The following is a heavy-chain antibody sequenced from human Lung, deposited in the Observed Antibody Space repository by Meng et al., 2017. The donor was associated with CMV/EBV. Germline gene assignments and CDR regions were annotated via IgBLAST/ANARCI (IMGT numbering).Heavy chain of an antibody. D-gene: IGHD3-22*01. J-gene: IGHJ4*02. CDR1: GDSISSHY. Sequence: SXTXSLXCTVSGDSISSHYWSWIRLPPGKGLEWIGYIHYSGSSSYNPSLKSRVTMSLDTSKNEFSLKLRSVTAADTAVYYCARGRTPAYYDSSGYYYYWGQGXLVTVSS. CDR3: ARGRTPAYYDSSGYYYY. V-gene: IGHV4-59*11. CDR2: IHYSGSS.